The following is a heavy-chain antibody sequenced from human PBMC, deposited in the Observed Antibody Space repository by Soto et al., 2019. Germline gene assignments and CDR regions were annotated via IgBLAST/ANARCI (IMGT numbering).Heavy chain of an antibody. D-gene: IGHD5-12*01. Sequence: PGGSLRLSCAASGFTFSSYGRHWVRQAPGKGLEWVAVIWYDGSNKYYADSVKGRFTISRDNSKNTLYLQMNSLRAEDTAVYYCARDRVPVEMATFYFDYWGQGTLVTVSS. V-gene: IGHV3-33*01. CDR1: GFTFSSYG. J-gene: IGHJ4*02. CDR2: IWYDGSNK. CDR3: ARDRVPVEMATFYFDY.